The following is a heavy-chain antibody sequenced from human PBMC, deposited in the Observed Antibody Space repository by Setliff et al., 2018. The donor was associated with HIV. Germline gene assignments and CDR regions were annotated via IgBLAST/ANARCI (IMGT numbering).Heavy chain of an antibody. J-gene: IGHJ2*01. Sequence: LSLTCTVSGGSISSGGYYWSWSRQHPGKGLEWIGNIYYSGSTYYNPSLTSRATVSVDTSKNHFSLKLTSVTAADTAVYYCARALGIGGWYFDLWGQGTLVTAPQ. CDR3: ARALGIGGWYFDL. V-gene: IGHV4-31*03. CDR2: IYYSGST. D-gene: IGHD7-27*01. CDR1: GGSISSGGYY.